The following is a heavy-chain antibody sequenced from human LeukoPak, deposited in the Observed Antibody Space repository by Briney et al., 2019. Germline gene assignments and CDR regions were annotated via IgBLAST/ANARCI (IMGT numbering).Heavy chain of an antibody. CDR3: ARPEVIAGTYYYYDYMDV. J-gene: IGHJ6*03. Sequence: GGSLRLSCAASGFTFSDYYMSWIRQAPGKGLEWVSYISSSGTTIYYADSVKGRFTISRDNAKNLLYLQMNSLRADDTAVYYCARPEVIAGTYYYYDYMDVWGKGTTVTDSS. CDR1: GFTFSDYY. V-gene: IGHV3-11*01. CDR2: ISSSGTTI. D-gene: IGHD2-15*01.